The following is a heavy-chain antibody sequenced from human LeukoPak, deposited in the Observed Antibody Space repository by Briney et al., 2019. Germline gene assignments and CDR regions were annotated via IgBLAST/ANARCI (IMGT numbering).Heavy chain of an antibody. CDR3: ASHVLFDSDTYSYWFDP. CDR1: LASLYSYR. V-gene: IGHV4-59*08. CDR2: IPHSGGA. Sequence: PSETLSLTCSLSLASLYSYRSGCSPGPPQRGVGWVAYIPHSGGANYNPSHKSRVTIPLDTSKHQGTLMLTSVTAADTAVYFCASHVLFDSDTYSYWFDPWGQGTLVTVSS. D-gene: IGHD5/OR15-5a*01. J-gene: IGHJ5*02.